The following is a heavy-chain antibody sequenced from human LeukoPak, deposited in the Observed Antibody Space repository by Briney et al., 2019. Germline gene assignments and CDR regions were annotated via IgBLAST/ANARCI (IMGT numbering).Heavy chain of an antibody. CDR3: ATGSGLWSPDY. CDR1: GFTFRSYW. V-gene: IGHV3-74*01. J-gene: IGHJ4*02. D-gene: IGHD5-18*01. CDR2: INTDGSST. Sequence: GGSLRLSCAAPGFTFRSYWMTGVPQAPGKGLVGVSRINTDGSSTSYADSVRGRFTISRDNAKNRLYVQMNSLRAEDTAVYYCATGSGLWSPDYWGQGTLVTVSS.